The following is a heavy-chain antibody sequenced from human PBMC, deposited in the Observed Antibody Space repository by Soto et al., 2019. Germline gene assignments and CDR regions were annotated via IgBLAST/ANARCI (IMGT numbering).Heavy chain of an antibody. CDR1: GGYISSSSYY. CDR3: ARQYYCTNGGCYTGLADY. D-gene: IGHD2-8*01. Sequence: QLQLQESGPGLVKPSETLSLTCTVSGGYISSSSYYWGWIRQPPGKGLEWIGSIYYSWSTYYNPSLNSQVTISVDTSKNQFSLKLSSVTAADTAVYYCARQYYCTNGGCYTGLADYWGQGTLVTVSS. V-gene: IGHV4-39*01. J-gene: IGHJ4*02. CDR2: IYYSWST.